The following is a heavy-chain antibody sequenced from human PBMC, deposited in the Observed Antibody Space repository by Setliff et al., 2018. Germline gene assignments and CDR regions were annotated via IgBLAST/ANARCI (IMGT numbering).Heavy chain of an antibody. CDR1: GFTFSDYS. CDR2: ISGRSGTI. D-gene: IGHD1-26*01. CDR3: ARDYAGRGHGFDI. Sequence: GGSLRLSCAASGFTFSDYSMTWIRRAPGKGLGWVAYISGRSGTIYYADSLKDRFSISRDNDKSSLYLQMNSLRADDTAVYYCARDYAGRGHGFDIWGHGTLVTVSS. V-gene: IGHV3-48*01. J-gene: IGHJ3*02.